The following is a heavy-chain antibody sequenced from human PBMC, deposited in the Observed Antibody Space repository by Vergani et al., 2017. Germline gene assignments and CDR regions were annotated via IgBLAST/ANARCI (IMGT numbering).Heavy chain of an antibody. CDR2: ISAYNGNT. CDR3: ARSTGYCSSTSCYTRFDY. Sequence: QVQLVQSGAEVKKPGASVKVSCKASGYTFTSYGISWVRQAPGQGLEWMGWISAYNGNTNYAQKLQGRVTMTTDTSTSTAYMELSSLRSEDTAVYYCARSTGYCSSTSCYTRFDYWGQGTLVTVSS. CDR1: GYTFTSYG. V-gene: IGHV1-18*04. J-gene: IGHJ4*02. D-gene: IGHD2-2*02.